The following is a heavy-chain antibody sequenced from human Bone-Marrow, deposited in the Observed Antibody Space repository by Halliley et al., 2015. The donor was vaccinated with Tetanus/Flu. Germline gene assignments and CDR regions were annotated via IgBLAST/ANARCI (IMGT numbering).Heavy chain of an antibody. CDR2: IHHSGST. D-gene: IGHD3-3*01. Sequence: EIHHSGSTPSTPSLESRLSMSVDKSKNQFPLKLGSVTAADTALYYCARQREAISGVFAAPCLDYWGQGRLVTVSS. CDR3: ARQREAISGVFAAPCLDY. J-gene: IGHJ4*02. V-gene: IGHV4-4*02.